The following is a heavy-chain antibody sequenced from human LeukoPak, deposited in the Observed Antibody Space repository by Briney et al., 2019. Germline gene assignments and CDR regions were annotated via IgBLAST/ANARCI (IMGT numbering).Heavy chain of an antibody. J-gene: IGHJ4*02. CDR1: GFIFSNYA. D-gene: IGHD3-10*01. CDR2: ISYDGSNK. Sequence: GRSLRLSCAASGFIFSNYAMHWVRQAPGKGPEWVAVISYDGSNKHYTDSVKGRFTISKDNSKNTLYLQMNSLRAEDTVVYYCARDNYGCDYWGQGTLVSVSS. CDR3: ARDNYGCDY. V-gene: IGHV3-30*04.